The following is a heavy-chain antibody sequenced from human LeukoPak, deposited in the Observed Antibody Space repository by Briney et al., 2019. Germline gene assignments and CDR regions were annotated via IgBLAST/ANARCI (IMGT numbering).Heavy chain of an antibody. D-gene: IGHD3-10*01. CDR1: GGTFSSYA. V-gene: IGHV1-69*05. CDR3: ARTARNYYGSGSYGYYYYYYMDV. CDR2: IIPIFGTA. Sequence: SVKVSCKASGGTFSSYAISWVRQAPGQGLEWMGGIIPIFGTANYAQKFQGRVTITTDESTSTAYMELSSLRSEDTAVYYCARTARNYYGSGSYGYYYYYYMDVWGKGTTVTVSS. J-gene: IGHJ6*03.